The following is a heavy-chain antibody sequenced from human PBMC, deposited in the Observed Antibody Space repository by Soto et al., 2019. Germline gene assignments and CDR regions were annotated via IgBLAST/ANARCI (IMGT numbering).Heavy chain of an antibody. CDR1: GGSISSYY. CDR2: IYYSGST. D-gene: IGHD2-8*01. J-gene: IGHJ6*02. V-gene: IGHV4-59*01. CDR3: ARDIMGTNYYDYGMDV. Sequence: QVQLQESGPGLVKPSETLSLTCTVSGGSISSYYWSWIRQPPGKGLEWIGYIYYSGSTNYTPSLKSRVPISVDTSKDQFSLKLSSVTAADTAVYYCARDIMGTNYYDYGMDVWGQGTTVTVSS.